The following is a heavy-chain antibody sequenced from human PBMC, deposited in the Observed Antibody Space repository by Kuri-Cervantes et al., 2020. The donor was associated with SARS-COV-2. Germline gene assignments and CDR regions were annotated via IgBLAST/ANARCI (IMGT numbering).Heavy chain of an antibody. J-gene: IGHJ4*02. CDR3: ARDRNTMIVVIINIDY. Sequence: GGSLRLSCAASGFSFSHSAMHWIRQAPGKGLEWEAIVSYDGSNKYYADSVKGRFTISRDNSKNTLYLQMDSLRTEDTAVYYCARDRNTMIVVIINIDYWGQGALVTVSS. CDR1: GFSFSHSA. V-gene: IGHV3-30-3*01. D-gene: IGHD3-22*01. CDR2: VSYDGSNK.